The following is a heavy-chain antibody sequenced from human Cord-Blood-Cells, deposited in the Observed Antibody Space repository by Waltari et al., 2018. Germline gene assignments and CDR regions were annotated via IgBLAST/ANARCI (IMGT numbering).Heavy chain of an antibody. CDR3: AKIGGYCSGCSCYSDY. J-gene: IGHJ4*02. Sequence: QVQLVQSGAEVKKPGASVKVSCKVSGYTLTELSMHWVRQAPGKGLEWMGGFDPEDGETIYAQKFQGRVTMTEDTSTDTAYMELSSLRSEDTAVYYCAKIGGYCSGCSCYSDYWGQGTLVTVSS. CDR1: GYTLTELS. V-gene: IGHV1-24*01. CDR2: FDPEDGET. D-gene: IGHD2-15*01.